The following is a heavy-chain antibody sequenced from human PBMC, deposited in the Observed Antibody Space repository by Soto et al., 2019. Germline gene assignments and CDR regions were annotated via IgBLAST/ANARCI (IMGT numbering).Heavy chain of an antibody. CDR3: ARESSMAVAGINYYFMDG. V-gene: IGHV1-18*04. CDR1: GYLCPIRG. J-gene: IGHJ6*02. CDR2: ISGYNGNT. Sequence: VPVSRLPYGYLCPIRGSFGLQSHPGPGLEWMGWISGYNGNTNYAQKVQDRVTMTRDTATSTDYMELRSLRSDDTAVYYCARESSMAVAGINYYFMDGRGQATKVTFS. D-gene: IGHD6-19*01.